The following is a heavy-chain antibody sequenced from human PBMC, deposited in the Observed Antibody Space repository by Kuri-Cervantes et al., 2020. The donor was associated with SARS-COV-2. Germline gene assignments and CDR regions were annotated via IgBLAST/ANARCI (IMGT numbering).Heavy chain of an antibody. Sequence: GGSLRLSCTASGFDFGDYSMGWFRQAPGKGLEWVSVIYSGGSTYYADSVKGRFTISRDNSKNTLYLQMNSLRAEDTAVYYCARHTQGDNWGQGTLVTVSS. CDR3: ARHTQGDN. CDR1: GFDFGDYS. CDR2: IYSGGST. V-gene: IGHV3-66*04. J-gene: IGHJ4*02.